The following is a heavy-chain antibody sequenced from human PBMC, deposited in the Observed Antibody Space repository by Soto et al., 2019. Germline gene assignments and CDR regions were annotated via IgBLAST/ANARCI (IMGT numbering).Heavy chain of an antibody. D-gene: IGHD6-13*01. CDR1: GFTFTNYA. CDR2: ITGSGGST. J-gene: IGHJ4*02. V-gene: IGHV3-23*01. Sequence: GGSLRLSCAASGFTFTNYAMNWVRQAPGKGLEWVSGITGSGGSTYYADSVKGRFTISRDNSKNTLYLQMNSLRAEYTALYYCAKDRAYSSSCFDYWGQGTPVTVSS. CDR3: AKDRAYSSSCFDY.